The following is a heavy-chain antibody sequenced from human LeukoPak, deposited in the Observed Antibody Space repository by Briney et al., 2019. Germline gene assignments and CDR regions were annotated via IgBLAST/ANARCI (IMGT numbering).Heavy chain of an antibody. Sequence: GGSLRLSCVASGFTFSNYAMGWVRQAPGKGLEWVSTTSSSGDKTYYADSVKGRFTVSRDSPKNTLYLQMNSLRAEDTAVYYCARDLGYCTNGVCHTRFDXXXXXTLVAVSS. CDR2: TSSSGDKT. CDR1: GFTFSNYA. J-gene: IGHJ4*01. CDR3: ARDLGYCTNGVCHTRFDX. V-gene: IGHV3-23*01. D-gene: IGHD2-8*01.